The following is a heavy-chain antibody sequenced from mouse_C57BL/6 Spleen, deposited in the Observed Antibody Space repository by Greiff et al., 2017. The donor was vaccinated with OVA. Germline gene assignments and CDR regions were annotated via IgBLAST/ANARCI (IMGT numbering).Heavy chain of an antibody. D-gene: IGHD2-2*01. Sequence: QVQLQQPGAELVRPGSSVKLSCKASGYTFTSYWMDWVKQRPGQGLEWIGNLYPSDSETHYNQKFKDKATLTVDKSSSTAYMQLSSLTSEDSAVYYCARKGGYGYEGYWGQGTTLTVSS. V-gene: IGHV1-61*01. CDR1: GYTFTSYW. CDR2: LYPSDSET. CDR3: ARKGGYGYEGY. J-gene: IGHJ2*01.